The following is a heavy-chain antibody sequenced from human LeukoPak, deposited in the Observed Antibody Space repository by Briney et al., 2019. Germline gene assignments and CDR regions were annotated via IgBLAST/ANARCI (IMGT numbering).Heavy chain of an antibody. Sequence: GGTLRLSCAVSGFTFSDHYMEWVRQAPGKGLEWVGRIRKKGNSYTTEYAASVRGRFTISRDDSKNSVYLQMNSLKTEETAVYYCAREAAAGTGRDYWGQGTLVTVSS. D-gene: IGHD6-13*01. CDR1: GFTFSDHY. CDR2: IRKKGNSYTT. CDR3: AREAAAGTGRDY. V-gene: IGHV3-72*01. J-gene: IGHJ4*02.